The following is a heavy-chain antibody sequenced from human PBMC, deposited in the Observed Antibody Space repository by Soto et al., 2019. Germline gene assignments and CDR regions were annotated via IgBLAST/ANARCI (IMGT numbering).Heavy chain of an antibody. J-gene: IGHJ4*02. CDR1: GGSISSVDYY. CDR3: ARVGGFGATTIDY. D-gene: IGHD3-10*01. V-gene: IGHV4-30-4*01. Sequence: SETLSLTCTVSGGSISSVDYYWSWVRQPPGKGLEWIGYIYYSGNTYYNPSLKNRVTISADASKNQFSLRLSSVTAADTAVYYCARVGGFGATTIDYWGQGTLVTVSS. CDR2: IYYSGNT.